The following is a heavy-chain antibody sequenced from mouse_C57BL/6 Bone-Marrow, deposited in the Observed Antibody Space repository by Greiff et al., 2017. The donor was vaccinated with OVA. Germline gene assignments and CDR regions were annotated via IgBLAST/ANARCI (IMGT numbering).Heavy chain of an antibody. Sequence: EVQLVESGGGLVKPGGSLKLSCAASGFTFSSYTMSWVRQTPEKRLEWVATISGGGGNTYYPDSVKGRFTISRDNAKNTLYLQMSSLRSEDTALYYCARPSFTTVVVPLDYWGQGTTLTVSS. V-gene: IGHV5-9*01. CDR1: GFTFSSYT. J-gene: IGHJ2*01. CDR3: ARPSFTTVVVPLDY. D-gene: IGHD1-1*01. CDR2: ISGGGGNT.